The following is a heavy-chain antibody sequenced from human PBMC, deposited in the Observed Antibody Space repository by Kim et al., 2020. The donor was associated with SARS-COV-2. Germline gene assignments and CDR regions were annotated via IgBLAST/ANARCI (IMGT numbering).Heavy chain of an antibody. V-gene: IGHV3-23*03. CDR1: GFTFSSYA. D-gene: IGHD6-13*01. Sequence: GGSLRLSCAASGFTFSSYAMSWVRQAPGKGLEWVSVIYSGGSSTYYADSVKGRFTISRDNSKNTLYLQMNSLRAEDTAVYYCASIAAAAPPFSSYYGMDVWGPGTTVTVSS. J-gene: IGHJ6*02. CDR2: IYSGGSST. CDR3: ASIAAAAPPFSSYYGMDV.